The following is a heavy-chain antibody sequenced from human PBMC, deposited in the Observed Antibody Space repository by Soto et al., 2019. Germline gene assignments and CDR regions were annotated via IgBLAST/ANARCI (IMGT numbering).Heavy chain of an antibody. CDR3: ASATPMVRASYDMDV. J-gene: IGHJ6*02. V-gene: IGHV1-69*01. D-gene: IGHD3-10*01. CDR2: IIPIFGTA. Sequence: QVQLVQSGAEVKKPGSSVKVSCKASGGTFSSYAISWVRQAPGQGLEWMGGIIPIFGTANYAQKFQGRVTITADDSTSTAYREMSSLRDEDTAVYYCASATPMVRASYDMDVWGQGTTVPVYS. CDR1: GGTFSSYA.